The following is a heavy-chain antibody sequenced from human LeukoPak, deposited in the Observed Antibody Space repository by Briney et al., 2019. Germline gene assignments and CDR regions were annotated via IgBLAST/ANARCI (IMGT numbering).Heavy chain of an antibody. CDR3: ARDHGIPGSGSYRFDY. Sequence: GGSLRLSCAPSGFTFSSYSMNWVRQAPGKGLEWVSSISSSSTYIYYADSVKGRFTISRDSAKNLLYLQMNSLRIEDTAVYYCARDHGIPGSGSYRFDYWGHGTLVTVSS. D-gene: IGHD3-10*01. CDR2: ISSSSTYI. J-gene: IGHJ4*01. CDR1: GFTFSSYS. V-gene: IGHV3-21*06.